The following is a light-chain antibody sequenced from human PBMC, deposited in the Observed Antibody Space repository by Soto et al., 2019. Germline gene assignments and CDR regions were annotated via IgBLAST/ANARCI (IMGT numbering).Light chain of an antibody. J-gene: IGKJ4*01. CDR3: QQYGSSPLT. CDR2: GAS. Sequence: EIVLTQSPGTLSLSPGEIATLSCRASQSVSSSYLAWYQQKPGQAPRLLIYGASSRATGIPDRFSGSGSGTDFTLTISSLEPEDFALYYCQQYGSSPLTFGGGTKVAIK. V-gene: IGKV3-20*01. CDR1: QSVSSSY.